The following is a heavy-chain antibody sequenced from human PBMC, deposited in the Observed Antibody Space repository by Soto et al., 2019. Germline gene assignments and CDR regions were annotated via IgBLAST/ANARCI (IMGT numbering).Heavy chain of an antibody. CDR1: GFTFSSYS. J-gene: IGHJ4*02. D-gene: IGHD3-16*01. CDR2: ISSSSRTT. V-gene: IGHV3-48*01. CDR3: ARDGLGARDVTDS. Sequence: EVQLVESGGGLVQPGGSLRLSCAASGFTFSSYSMNWVRQAPGKGLECVSYISSSSRTTYYADSVKGRFTISRDNAKNSLYLQRNSLRAEDTAVYYCARDGLGARDVTDSWGQRTPVTVSS.